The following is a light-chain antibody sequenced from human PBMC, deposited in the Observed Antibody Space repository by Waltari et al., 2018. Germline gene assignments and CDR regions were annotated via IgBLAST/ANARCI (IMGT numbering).Light chain of an antibody. J-gene: IGKJ2*01. V-gene: IGKV2-30*02. CDR3: QQYYSTPTT. CDR2: KVS. Sequence: DVVMTQSPLSLPVTLGQPASLPCRSSQGLVHNDGNSYLNWYHQRPGQSPRRLIYKVSNRDSVGPDRFSGSGSGTDFILQISRVEADDVGVYYYQQYYSTPTTFGQGTKLEIK. CDR1: QGLVHNDGNSY.